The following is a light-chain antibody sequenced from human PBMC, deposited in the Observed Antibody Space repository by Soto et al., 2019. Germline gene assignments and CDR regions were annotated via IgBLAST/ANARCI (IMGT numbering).Light chain of an antibody. Sequence: QSVLTQPPSASGTPGQRVTISCSGSSSNIGSNYVYWYQQLPGTAPKLLIYRNDQRPSGVPDRFSGSKSGTSASLAITGLRSDDEADYYCAAWDGSLTTVLFGGGTKLTVL. CDR2: RND. CDR1: SSNIGSNY. CDR3: AAWDGSLTTVL. V-gene: IGLV1-47*01. J-gene: IGLJ2*01.